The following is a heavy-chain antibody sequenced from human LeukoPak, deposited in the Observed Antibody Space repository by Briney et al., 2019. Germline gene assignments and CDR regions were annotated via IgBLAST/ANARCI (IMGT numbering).Heavy chain of an antibody. CDR2: ISKDESYI. J-gene: IGHJ3*01. CDR3: VRERDGFDV. CDR1: GFTFRNDI. Sequence: GGSLRLSCAASGFTFRNDIMNWVRQAPGKGLEWVAVISKDESYIHYADSVKGRFTNSRDISRNTLFLQMDSLRAEDTALYYCVRERDGFDVWGQGTMVTVSS. V-gene: IGHV3-30*04.